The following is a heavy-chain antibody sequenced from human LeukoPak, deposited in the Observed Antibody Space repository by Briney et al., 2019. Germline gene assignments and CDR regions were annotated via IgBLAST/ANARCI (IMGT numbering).Heavy chain of an antibody. J-gene: IGHJ4*02. CDR2: IYYSGST. V-gene: IGHV4-59*13. Sequence: SETLSLTCTVSGGSISSYYWSWIRQPPGKGLGWIGYIYYSGSTNYNPSLKSRVTISVDTSKNQFSLKLSSVTAADTAVYYCARVDYDSSGYEYWGQGTLVTVSS. D-gene: IGHD3-22*01. CDR3: ARVDYDSSGYEY. CDR1: GGSISSYY.